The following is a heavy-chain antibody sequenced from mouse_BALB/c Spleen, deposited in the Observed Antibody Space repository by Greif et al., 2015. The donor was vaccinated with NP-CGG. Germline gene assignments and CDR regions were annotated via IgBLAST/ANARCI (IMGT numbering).Heavy chain of an antibody. D-gene: IGHD2-1*01. J-gene: IGHJ2*01. CDR3: ARSEGIYYGNYVGY. V-gene: IGHV1-77*01. CDR2: IYPGSGNT. CDR1: GYTFTDYY. Sequence: QVQLQQSGAELARPGASVKLSCKASGYTFTDYYINWVKQRTGQGLEWIGEIYPGSGNTYYNEKFKGKATLTADKSSSTAYMQLSSLTSEDSAVYFCARSEGIYYGNYVGYWGQGTTLTVSS.